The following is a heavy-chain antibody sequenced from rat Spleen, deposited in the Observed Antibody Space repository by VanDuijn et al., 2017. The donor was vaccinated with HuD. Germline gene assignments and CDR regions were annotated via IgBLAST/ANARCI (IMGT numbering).Heavy chain of an antibody. D-gene: IGHD1-2*01. CDR2: IGGNGNA. J-gene: IGHJ2*01. Sequence: QVQLKESGPGLVQPSLTLSLTCTVSGFSLSNYGVFWVRQPPGKGLEWLGVIGGNGNANYNSALKSRLSISRDTSKSQVFLKMNNLQTEDTAMHFCARSDFSSPYYFDYWGQGVMVTVSS. CDR3: ARSDFSSPYYFDY. CDR1: GFSLSNYG. V-gene: IGHV2S61*01.